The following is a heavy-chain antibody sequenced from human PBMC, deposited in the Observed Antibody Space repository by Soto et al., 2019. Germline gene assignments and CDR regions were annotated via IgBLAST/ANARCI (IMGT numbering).Heavy chain of an antibody. J-gene: IGHJ1*01. CDR1: GLTFIIYT. CDR2: ISVSGGGT. V-gene: IGHV3-23*01. CDR3: AKCGYYSSGRLLRYFQH. D-gene: IGHD3-22*01. Sequence: GSLILSFPASGLTFIIYTMSWVLKAPWKWLKWVSAISVSGGGTYYADSVEGLFTISRDNSNNTLYLQMSSLRAEDTAVYYSAKCGYYSSGRLLRYFQHCDQGP.